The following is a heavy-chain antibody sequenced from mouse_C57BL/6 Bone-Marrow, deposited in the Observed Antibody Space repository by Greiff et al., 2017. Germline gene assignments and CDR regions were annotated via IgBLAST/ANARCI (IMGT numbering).Heavy chain of an antibody. Sequence: QVQLQQPGAELVKPGASVKLSCKASGYTFTSYCMHWVKQRPGQGLEWIGMIHPNSGSTNYNEKFKSKATLTVDKSSSTAYMQLSSLTSEDSAVYYCARYTIPPLSGYDDPYAMDYWGQGTSVTVSS. CDR2: IHPNSGST. V-gene: IGHV1-64*01. D-gene: IGHD2-2*01. J-gene: IGHJ4*01. CDR1: GYTFTSYC. CDR3: ARYTIPPLSGYDDPYAMDY.